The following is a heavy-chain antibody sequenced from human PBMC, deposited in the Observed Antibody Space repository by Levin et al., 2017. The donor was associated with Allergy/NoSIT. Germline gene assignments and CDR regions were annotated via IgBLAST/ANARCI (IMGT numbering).Heavy chain of an antibody. CDR2: IKQDGSER. V-gene: IGHV3-7*01. Sequence: GGSLRLSCAASGFTFSSYWMSWVRQASGKGLEWVANIKQDGSERFYVDSVKGRFTISRDNAKNSLYLQMDSLRAEDTAIYYCARDVGGSLDYWGQGILVTVSS. D-gene: IGHD1-26*01. CDR1: GFTFSSYW. CDR3: ARDVGGSLDY. J-gene: IGHJ4*02.